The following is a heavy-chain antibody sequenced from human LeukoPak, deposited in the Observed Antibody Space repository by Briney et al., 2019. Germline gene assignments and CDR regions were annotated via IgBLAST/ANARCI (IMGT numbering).Heavy chain of an antibody. CDR3: ASSYYYGSGRIPFDP. J-gene: IGHJ5*02. CDR2: IYYSGST. V-gene: IGHV4-59*01. Sequence: PSETLSLTCTVSGGSISSYYWSWIRQPPGKGLEGIGYIYYSGSTNYNPSLKSRVTISVDTSKNQFSLKLSSVTGADTAVYYCASSYYYGSGRIPFDPWGQGTLVTVSS. CDR1: GGSISSYY. D-gene: IGHD3-10*01.